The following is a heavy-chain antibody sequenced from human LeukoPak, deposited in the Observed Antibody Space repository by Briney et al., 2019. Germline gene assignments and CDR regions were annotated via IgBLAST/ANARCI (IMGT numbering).Heavy chain of an antibody. CDR2: VYHSGST. CDR3: ARKYCTSTTCYPDY. V-gene: IGHV4-30-2*01. CDR1: GGSINSGTYS. J-gene: IGHJ4*02. D-gene: IGHD2-2*01. Sequence: PSETLSLTCAVSGGSINSGTYSWSWLRQPPGTGLEWIGYVYHSGSTYYNPSLKSRVTISVDTPKYQFSLNLGSVTAADTAIYYCARKYCTSTTCYPDYWGQGTLVTVSS.